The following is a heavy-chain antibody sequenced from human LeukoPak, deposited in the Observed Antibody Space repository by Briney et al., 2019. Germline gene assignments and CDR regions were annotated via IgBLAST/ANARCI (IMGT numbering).Heavy chain of an antibody. D-gene: IGHD3-3*01. J-gene: IGHJ4*02. Sequence: GASVKVSCKASGYTFTSYGISWVRQAPGQGLEWMGWISAYNGNTNYAQKLQGRVTMTTDTSTSTAYMELRSLRSDDTAVYYCASQITIFGVALFDYWGQGTLVTVSS. V-gene: IGHV1-18*01. CDR3: ASQITIFGVALFDY. CDR2: ISAYNGNT. CDR1: GYTFTSYG.